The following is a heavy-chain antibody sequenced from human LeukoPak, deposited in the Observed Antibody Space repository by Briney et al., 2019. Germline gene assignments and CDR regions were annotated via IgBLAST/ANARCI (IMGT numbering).Heavy chain of an antibody. Sequence: GGSLRLSCAASGFTVSSNYMSWVRQAPGKGLEWVSVIYSGGSTYYADSVKGRFTISRDNSKNTLYLQMNSLRAEDTAVYYCAKDNNKYFDWLLTYYYYYYMDVWGKGTTVTISS. CDR1: GFTVSSNY. D-gene: IGHD3-9*01. V-gene: IGHV3-66*02. J-gene: IGHJ6*03. CDR3: AKDNNKYFDWLLTYYYYYYMDV. CDR2: IYSGGST.